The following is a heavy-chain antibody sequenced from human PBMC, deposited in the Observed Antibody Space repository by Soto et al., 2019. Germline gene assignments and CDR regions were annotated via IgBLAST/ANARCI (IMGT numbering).Heavy chain of an antibody. CDR2: INYSGTT. CDR3: ARPAVGATRTFQH. CDR1: GDSVSSSSYF. V-gene: IGHV4-39*01. J-gene: IGHJ1*01. Sequence: QLQLQESGPGLVKPSETLSLTCTVSGDSVSSSSYFWGWIRQPPGKGLEWIGSINYSGTTYFNPSLKSRVIISVDTSKNQFSMRLSSVTAADTAVYYCARPAVGATRTFQHWGQGTLVTVSS. D-gene: IGHD1-26*01.